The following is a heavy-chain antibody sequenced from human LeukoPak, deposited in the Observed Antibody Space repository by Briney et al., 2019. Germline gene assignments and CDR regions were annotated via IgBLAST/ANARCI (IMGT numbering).Heavy chain of an antibody. CDR1: GYSFTSYW. D-gene: IGHD3-10*01. Sequence: GESLKISCKGSGYSFTSYWIGWVRQMPGKGLGWIGIIYPGDSDTRYSPSFQGQVTISADKSISTAYLQWSSLKASDTAMYYCASNYYGSGSYPYHFDYWGQGTLVTVSS. CDR3: ASNYYGSGSYPYHFDY. V-gene: IGHV5-51*01. CDR2: IYPGDSDT. J-gene: IGHJ4*02.